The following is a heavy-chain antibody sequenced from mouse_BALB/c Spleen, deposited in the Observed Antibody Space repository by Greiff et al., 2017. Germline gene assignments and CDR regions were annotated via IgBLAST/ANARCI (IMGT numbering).Heavy chain of an antibody. V-gene: IGHV1-5*01. CDR1: GYTFTSYW. D-gene: IGHD2-1*01. CDR3: TRSDPYGNYDREGFAY. Sequence: EVQLQQSGTVLARPGASVKMSCKASGYTFTSYWMHWVKQRPGQGLEWIGAIYPGNSDTSYNQKFKGKAKLTAVTSTSTAYMELSSLTNEDSAVYYCTRSDPYGNYDREGFAYWGQGTLVTVSA. J-gene: IGHJ3*01. CDR2: IYPGNSDT.